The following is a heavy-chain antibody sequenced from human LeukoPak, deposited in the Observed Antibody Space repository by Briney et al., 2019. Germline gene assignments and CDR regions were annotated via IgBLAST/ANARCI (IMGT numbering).Heavy chain of an antibody. V-gene: IGHV1-69*04. Sequence: SVKVSCNASGGTFSSYTISWVRQAPGQGLEWMGRIIPILGIANYAQKFQGRVTITADKSTSTAYMELSSLRSEDTAVYYCARDQRRDGYNFSWGQGTLVTVSS. D-gene: IGHD5-24*01. CDR3: ARDQRRDGYNFS. CDR1: GGTFSSYT. CDR2: IIPILGIA. J-gene: IGHJ5*02.